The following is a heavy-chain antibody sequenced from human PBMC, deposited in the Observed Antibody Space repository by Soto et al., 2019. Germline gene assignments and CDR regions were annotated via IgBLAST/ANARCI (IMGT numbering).Heavy chain of an antibody. Sequence: PGEALKISCKGSGYSFTSYWIGWVRQMPGKGLEWMGIIYPGDSDTRYSPSFQGQVTISADKSISTAYLQWSSLKASDTAMYYCARLFHRSGGSCYSCGIDYWGQGTLVTVSS. D-gene: IGHD2-15*01. CDR1: GYSFTSYW. J-gene: IGHJ4*02. CDR2: IYPGDSDT. CDR3: ARLFHRSGGSCYSCGIDY. V-gene: IGHV5-51*01.